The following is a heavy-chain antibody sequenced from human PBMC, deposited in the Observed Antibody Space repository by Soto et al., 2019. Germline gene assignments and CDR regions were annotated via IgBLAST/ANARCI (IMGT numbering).Heavy chain of an antibody. Sequence: SETLSLTCTVSGDSISINNNYWSWIRQPPGEDLKWIGFISNRGTTSYSQSLKRRVAISLDTSKNQFSLSLSSVTAADTAVYYCARGRGYSYGLDPWGQGTLVTVS. J-gene: IGHJ5*02. CDR2: ISNRGTT. V-gene: IGHV4-30-4*02. CDR3: ARGRGYSYGLDP. D-gene: IGHD5-18*01. CDR1: GDSISINNNY.